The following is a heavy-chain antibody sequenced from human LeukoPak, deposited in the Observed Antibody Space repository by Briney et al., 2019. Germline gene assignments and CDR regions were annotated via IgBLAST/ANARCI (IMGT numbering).Heavy chain of an antibody. CDR1: GFTFSTSW. CDR2: IKLDGSEK. Sequence: PGGSLRLSCAASGFTFSTSWMSWVRQTPWKGLECVANIKLDGSEKYYIDSVKGRFTISRDNTKNSLYLQINSLRAEDTAVYYCARKLYYYDSVDFGWFDPWGQGTLDTVSS. CDR3: ARKLYYYDSVDFGWFDP. V-gene: IGHV3-7*01. J-gene: IGHJ5*02. D-gene: IGHD3-22*01.